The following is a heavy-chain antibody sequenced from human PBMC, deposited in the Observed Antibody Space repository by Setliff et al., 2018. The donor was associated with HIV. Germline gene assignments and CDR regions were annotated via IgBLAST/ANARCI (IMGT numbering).Heavy chain of an antibody. D-gene: IGHD3-22*01. CDR3: AREDTTGYYSLSAFDI. Sequence: ETLSLTCAVYGGSFSGYYWSWIRQPPGKGLEWVSGISGSGTSTYYADSVKGRFTISRDNSKNTLYLQMNSLRAEDTAVYYCAREDTTGYYSLSAFDIWGQGTLVTVSS. CDR2: ISGSGTST. CDR1: GGSFSGYY. V-gene: IGHV3-23*01. J-gene: IGHJ3*02.